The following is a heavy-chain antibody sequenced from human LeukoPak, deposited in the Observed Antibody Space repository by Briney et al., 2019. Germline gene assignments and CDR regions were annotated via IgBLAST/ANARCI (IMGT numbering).Heavy chain of an antibody. V-gene: IGHV4-39*07. CDR1: GDSINSRSHY. CDR2: VHYTGSN. J-gene: IGHJ6*03. Sequence: SETLSLTCTVSGDSINSRSHYWGWIRQSPGKGLEWIGTVHYTGSNYYNPSLKSRVTISVDTSKNQFSLKLSSVTAADTAVYYCAREDKLYYYYYMDVWGKGTTVTISS. CDR3: AREDKLYYYYYMDV. D-gene: IGHD2-15*01.